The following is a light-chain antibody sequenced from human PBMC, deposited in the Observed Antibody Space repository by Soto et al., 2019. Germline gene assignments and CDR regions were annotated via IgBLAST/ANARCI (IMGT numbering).Light chain of an antibody. V-gene: IGKV4-1*01. CDR2: WAS. J-gene: IGKJ3*01. Sequence: DIVMTQSPDSLPVSLGERATIKCKSSQSVLYSSNNKNHLAWYQQKPGQPPKLLIYWASTRESGVPDRFSGSGSGTDFTLTIRSLQAEDVAVYYCQQYYTSPFTFGPGTKVDI. CDR1: QSVLYSSNNKNH. CDR3: QQYYTSPFT.